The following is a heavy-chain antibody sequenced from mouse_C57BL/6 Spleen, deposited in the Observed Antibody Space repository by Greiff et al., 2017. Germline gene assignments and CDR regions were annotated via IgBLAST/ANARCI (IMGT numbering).Heavy chain of an antibody. Sequence: GDGDTNYNGKFKGKATLTADKSSSTAYMQLSSLTSEDSAVYFCARDSKSYAMDYWGQGTSVTVSS. CDR3: ARDSKSYAMDY. J-gene: IGHJ4*01. V-gene: IGHV1-80*01. CDR2: GDGDT. D-gene: IGHD2-5*01.